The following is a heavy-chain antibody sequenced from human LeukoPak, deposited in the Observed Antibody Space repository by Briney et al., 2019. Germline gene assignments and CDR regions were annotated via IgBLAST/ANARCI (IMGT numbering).Heavy chain of an antibody. CDR1: GSTFSSYS. CDR3: ARVGYSYGPDY. D-gene: IGHD5-18*01. J-gene: IGHJ4*02. CDR2: ISSSSSYI. Sequence: PGGSLRLSCAASGSTFSSYSMNWDRQAPGKGLEWVSSISSSSSYIYYADSVKGRFTISRNNAKNSLYLQMNSLRAEDTAVYYCARVGYSYGPDYWGQGTLVTVSS. V-gene: IGHV3-21*01.